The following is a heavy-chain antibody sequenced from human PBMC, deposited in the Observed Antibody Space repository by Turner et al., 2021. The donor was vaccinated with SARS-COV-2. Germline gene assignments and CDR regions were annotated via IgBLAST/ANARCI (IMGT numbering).Heavy chain of an antibody. V-gene: IGHV1-69*01. D-gene: IGHD6-13*01. CDR2: IIPIFGTA. CDR1: GGTFSTYA. CDR3: AGVGVGGSSWPKDFDY. Sequence: QVQLVQSGAEVKKPGSSVKVSCKASGGTFSTYAITWVRQAPGQGLEWMGGIIPIFGTATYAQKFQGRVTITADESTSTAYMERSSLRAEDTAVYYCAGVGVGGSSWPKDFDYWGQGTLVTVSS. J-gene: IGHJ4*02.